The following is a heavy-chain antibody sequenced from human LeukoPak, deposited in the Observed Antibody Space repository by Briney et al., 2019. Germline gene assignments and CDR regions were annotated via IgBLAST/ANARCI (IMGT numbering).Heavy chain of an antibody. J-gene: IGHJ6*03. Sequence: SVKVSCKASGGTFSSYAISWVRQAPGQGLEWMGGIIPIFGTANYAQKFQGRVTITTDESTSTAYMELSSLRSEDTAVYYCARNSRVSGFLDLYYYYYMDVWGKGTTVTVSS. D-gene: IGHD3-3*01. CDR1: GGTFSSYA. CDR2: IIPIFGTA. CDR3: ARNSRVSGFLDLYYYYYMDV. V-gene: IGHV1-69*05.